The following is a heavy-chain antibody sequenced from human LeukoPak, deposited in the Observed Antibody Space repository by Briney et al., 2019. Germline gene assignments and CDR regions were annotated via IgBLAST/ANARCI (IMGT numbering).Heavy chain of an antibody. V-gene: IGHV1-8*03. D-gene: IGHD3-22*01. CDR1: GYTFTSYD. J-gene: IGHJ4*02. CDR2: MNPNSGNT. Sequence: ASVKVSCKASGYTFTSYDINWVRQATGQGLEWMGWMNPNSGNTGYAQKFQGRVTITRNTSISTAYMELSSLRSEDTAVYYCARGPRIVTMIVVVPPIPLDYWGQGTLVTVSS. CDR3: ARGPRIVTMIVVVPPIPLDY.